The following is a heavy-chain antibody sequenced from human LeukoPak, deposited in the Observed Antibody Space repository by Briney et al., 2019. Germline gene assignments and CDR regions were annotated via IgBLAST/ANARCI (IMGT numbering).Heavy chain of an antibody. V-gene: IGHV3-11*01. CDR2: ISSSGSTI. CDR1: GFTFSDYY. J-gene: IGHJ4*02. D-gene: IGHD1-1*01. CDR3: ARDQYNWNGRFDY. Sequence: WGSLRLSCAASGFTFSDYYMSWIRQAPGKGLEWVSYISSSGSTIYYADSVKGRFTISRDNAKNSLYLQMNSLRAEDTAVYYCARDQYNWNGRFDYWGQGTLVTVSS.